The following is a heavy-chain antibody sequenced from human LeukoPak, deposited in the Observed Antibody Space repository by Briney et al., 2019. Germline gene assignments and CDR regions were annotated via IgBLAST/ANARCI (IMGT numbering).Heavy chain of an antibody. D-gene: IGHD3-9*01. V-gene: IGHV3-53*01. CDR1: GFSVRANH. J-gene: IGHJ4*02. CDR3: VRERDYDTYFDF. Sequence: GGSLRLSCAVSGFSVRANHRAWVRQALGQGLEWISVIFPGGVTHYTDSLKDRFAISIDSSKNLLYLQMDILRAEDTALYYCVRERDYDTYFDFWGRGTLVTVS. CDR2: IFPGGVT.